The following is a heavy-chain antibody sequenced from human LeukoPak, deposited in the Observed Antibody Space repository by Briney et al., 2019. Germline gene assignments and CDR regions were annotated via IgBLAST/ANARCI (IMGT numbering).Heavy chain of an antibody. Sequence: PSETLSLTCIVSGGSISSYYWSWLRQPPGKGLVWIGYIYNTGNTNYNPSLKSRVTISVDTSKNQFSLKLSSVTAADTAVYYCARGSTGSGRGNWFDPWGQGTLVTASS. D-gene: IGHD3-10*01. V-gene: IGHV4-59*01. J-gene: IGHJ5*02. CDR1: GGSISSYY. CDR3: ARGSTGSGRGNWFDP. CDR2: IYNTGNT.